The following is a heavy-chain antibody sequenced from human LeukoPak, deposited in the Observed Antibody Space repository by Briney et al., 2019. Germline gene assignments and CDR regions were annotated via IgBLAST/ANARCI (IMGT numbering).Heavy chain of an antibody. V-gene: IGHV1-69*13. D-gene: IGHD3-3*01. J-gene: IGHJ4*02. CDR1: GGTFSSYA. CDR3: ACLGFTIFGVASPYYFDY. CDR2: IIPIFGTA. Sequence: GASVKVSCKASGGTFSSYAISWVRQAPGQGLEWMGGIIPIFGTANYAQKFQGRVTITADESTSTAYMELSSLRSEDTAVYYCACLGFTIFGVASPYYFDYWGQGTLVTVSS.